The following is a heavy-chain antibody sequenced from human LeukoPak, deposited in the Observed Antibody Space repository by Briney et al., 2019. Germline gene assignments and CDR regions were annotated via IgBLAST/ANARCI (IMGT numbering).Heavy chain of an antibody. CDR3: ARDAGSGY. Sequence: ASVKVSCKASGYTFTGYYIHWVRQAPGQGLEWMERINPNSGGTNYAQKFQGRVTMTRDTSISTAYMELSRLRSDDTAVYYCARDAGSGYWGQGTLVTVSS. CDR2: INPNSGGT. D-gene: IGHD3-3*01. J-gene: IGHJ4*02. CDR1: GYTFTGYY. V-gene: IGHV1-2*02.